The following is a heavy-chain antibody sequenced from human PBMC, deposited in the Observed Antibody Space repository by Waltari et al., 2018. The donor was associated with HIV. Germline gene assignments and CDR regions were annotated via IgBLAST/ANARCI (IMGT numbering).Heavy chain of an antibody. CDR1: GGPISSYS. J-gene: IGHJ4*02. Sequence: QVQLQESGPGLAKPSETLSLSCTVSGGPISSYSWSWIRQPPGKGLEWIGYIYYSGLTNYNPSLNSRVTISVDTSKNQFSLKLSSVTAADTAVYYCARDLGESSSWFGGVIGHWGQGILVTVSS. V-gene: IGHV4-59*01. CDR3: ARDLGESSSWFGGVIGH. D-gene: IGHD6-13*01. CDR2: IYYSGLT.